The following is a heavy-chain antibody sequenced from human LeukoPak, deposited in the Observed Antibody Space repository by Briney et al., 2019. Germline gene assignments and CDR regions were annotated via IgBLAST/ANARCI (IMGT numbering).Heavy chain of an antibody. CDR3: ARDRTDFWSGYLYGMDV. Sequence: AGGSLRLSCAASGFTFSSYWMSWVRQAPGKGLEWVANIKQDGSEKYYVDSVKGRFTISRDNSKNTLYLQMNSLRAEDTAVYYCARDRTDFWSGYLYGMDVWGQGTTVTVSS. CDR1: GFTFSSYW. V-gene: IGHV3-7*01. CDR2: IKQDGSEK. J-gene: IGHJ6*02. D-gene: IGHD3-3*01.